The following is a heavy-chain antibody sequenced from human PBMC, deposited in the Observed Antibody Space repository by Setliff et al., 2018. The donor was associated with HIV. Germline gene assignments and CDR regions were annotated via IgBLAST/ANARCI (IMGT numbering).Heavy chain of an antibody. D-gene: IGHD3-10*01. CDR1: GDSITSDAFY. CDR2: IYTNGGA. CDR3: ARDRYYGSGSYYNYFDY. V-gene: IGHV4-61*09. J-gene: IGHJ4*02. Sequence: SETLSLTCTVSGDSITSDAFYWTWVRQPAGKGLEWIGHIYTNGGADYNSSLKSRVTISMDAPKNQFSLKLTSVTAADTAVYYCARDRYYGSGSYYNYFDYWGQGILVTVS.